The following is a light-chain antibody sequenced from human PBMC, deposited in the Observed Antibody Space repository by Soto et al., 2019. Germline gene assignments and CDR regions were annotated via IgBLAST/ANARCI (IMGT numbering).Light chain of an antibody. CDR1: QTISSW. J-gene: IGKJ1*01. Sequence: IQMTQSPSTLSGSVGDRVTITCRASQTISSWLAWYQQKPGKAPKLLIYKASTLKSGVPSRFSGSGSGTELTLTISSLQPDDFATYYCQHYNSYSEAFGQGTKVDI. V-gene: IGKV1-5*03. CDR2: KAS. CDR3: QHYNSYSEA.